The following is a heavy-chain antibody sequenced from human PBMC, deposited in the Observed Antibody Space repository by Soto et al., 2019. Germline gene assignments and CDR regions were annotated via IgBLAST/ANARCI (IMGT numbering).Heavy chain of an antibody. CDR2: ISSSSSYI. V-gene: IGHV3-21*01. D-gene: IGHD1-26*01. CDR3: ARRGSGSYYGGFDY. Sequence: GGSLRLSCAASGFTFSSYSMNWVRQAPGKGLEWVSSISSSSSYIYYADSVKGRFTISRDNAKNSLYLQMNSLRAEDTAVYYCARRGSGSYYGGFDYWGQGTLVTVSS. J-gene: IGHJ4*02. CDR1: GFTFSSYS.